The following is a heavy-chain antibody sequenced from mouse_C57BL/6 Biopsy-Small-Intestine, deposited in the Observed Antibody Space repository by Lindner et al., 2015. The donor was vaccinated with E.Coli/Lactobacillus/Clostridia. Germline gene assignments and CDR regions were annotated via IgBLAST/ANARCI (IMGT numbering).Heavy chain of an antibody. CDR3: TTGGGLAY. J-gene: IGHJ3*01. D-gene: IGHD1-1*02. CDR2: IDPENGDT. V-gene: IGHV14-4*01. Sequence: VQLQESGAELVRPGASVKLSCTASGFNIKDDYMHWVKQRPEQGLEWIGWIDPENGDTEYASKFQGKATITADTSSNTAYLQLSSLTSEDTAVYYCTTGGGLAYWGQGTLVTVSA. CDR1: GFNIKDDY.